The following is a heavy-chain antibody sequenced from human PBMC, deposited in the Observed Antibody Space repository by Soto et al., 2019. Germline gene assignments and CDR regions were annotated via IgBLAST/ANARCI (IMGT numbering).Heavy chain of an antibody. Sequence: SETLSLTCTVSGGSISSSSYYWGWIRQPPGKGLEWIGSIYYSGSTYYNPSLKSRVTISVDTSKNQFSLKLSSVTAADTAVYYCARSSSFCGGDCYGDRGGWFDPWGQGTLVTVSS. V-gene: IGHV4-39*01. CDR3: ARSSSFCGGDCYGDRGGWFDP. CDR2: IYYSGST. J-gene: IGHJ5*02. CDR1: GGSISSSSYY. D-gene: IGHD2-21*02.